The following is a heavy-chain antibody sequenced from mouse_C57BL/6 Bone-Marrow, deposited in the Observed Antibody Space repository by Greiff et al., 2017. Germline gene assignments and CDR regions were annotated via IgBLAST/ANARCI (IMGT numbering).Heavy chain of an antibody. CDR1: GYTFTDYN. CDR3: ARWGDGYYDAMDY. CDR2: INPNNGGT. J-gene: IGHJ4*01. Sequence: EVQLQQSGPELVTPGASVKMSCKASGYTFTDYNMHWVKQSHGKGLEWIGYINPNNGGTSYNQTFKGQATFTVNKSSSTAYMERRSLTSEDSAVYYCARWGDGYYDAMDYWGQGTSVTVSS. V-gene: IGHV1-22*01. D-gene: IGHD2-3*01.